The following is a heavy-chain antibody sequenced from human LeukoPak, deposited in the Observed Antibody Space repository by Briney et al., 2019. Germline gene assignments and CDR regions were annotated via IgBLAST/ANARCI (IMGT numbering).Heavy chain of an antibody. CDR2: INPNSGGT. J-gene: IGHJ6*02. D-gene: IGHD3-10*01. CDR3: ARDRGYYYGSGRSMDV. V-gene: IGHV1-2*02. Sequence: GASVKVSCKASGYTFTGYYMHWVRQAPGQGLEWMGWINPNSGGTNYAQKFQGRVTMTRDTSISTAYMELSRLRSDDTAAYYCARDRGYYYGSGRSMDVWGQGTTVTVSS. CDR1: GYTFTGYY.